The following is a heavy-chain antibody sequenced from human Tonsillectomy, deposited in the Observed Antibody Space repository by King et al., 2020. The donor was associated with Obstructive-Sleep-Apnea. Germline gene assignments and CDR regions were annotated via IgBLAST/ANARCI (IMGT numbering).Heavy chain of an antibody. Sequence: VQLVQSGAEVKKPGSSVKVSCKASGGTFSRYAISWVRQAPGQGLEWMGGSIPIFGTANYAQKFQGRVTITADESTSTAYMELSSLRSEDTAVYYCAASPGLAAADYYFDYWGQGTLVTVSS. D-gene: IGHD6-13*01. CDR1: GGTFSRYA. V-gene: IGHV1-69*12. CDR3: AASPGLAAADYYFDY. J-gene: IGHJ4*02. CDR2: SIPIFGTA.